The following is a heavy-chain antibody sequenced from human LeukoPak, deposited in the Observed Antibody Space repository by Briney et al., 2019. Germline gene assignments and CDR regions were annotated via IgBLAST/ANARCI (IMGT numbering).Heavy chain of an antibody. V-gene: IGHV4-59*01. Sequence: SETLSLTCTVSGGSISSYYWSWIRQPPGKGLEWIGYIYYSGSTNYNPSLTSRVTISVDTSKNQFSLKLSSVTAADTAVYYCASHGYSGSQAYWGQGTLVTVSS. CDR3: ASHGYSGSQAY. D-gene: IGHD5-12*01. J-gene: IGHJ4*02. CDR1: GGSISSYY. CDR2: IYYSGST.